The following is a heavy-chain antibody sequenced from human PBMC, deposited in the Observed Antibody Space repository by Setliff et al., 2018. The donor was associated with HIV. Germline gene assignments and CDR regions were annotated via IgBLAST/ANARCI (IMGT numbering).Heavy chain of an antibody. CDR3: ARDYYDDSYYRPGIYYYYYMDV. V-gene: IGHV4-4*02. J-gene: IGHJ6*03. D-gene: IGHD3-10*01. CDR1: GGSISSTNW. Sequence: NPSETLSLTCAVSGGSISSTNWWSWVRQPPGKGLEWIGEIYHSGSTTYNPSLKRRVTMSVDTSSNQFSLKLSSVTAADTAVYYCARDYYDDSYYRPGIYYYYYMDVWGKGTTVTVSS. CDR2: IYHSGST.